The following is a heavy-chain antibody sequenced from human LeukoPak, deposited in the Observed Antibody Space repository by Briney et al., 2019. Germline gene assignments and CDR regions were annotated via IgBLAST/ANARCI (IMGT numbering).Heavy chain of an antibody. CDR3: ANWIGSSSRDY. D-gene: IGHD6-6*01. CDR1: GFXFSTYA. Sequence: PGGSLRLSCVASGFXFSTYAMTWVRQAPGKGLEWVSGINSNGDEIYYADSVRGRFTISRDNSNNALYLQMDSLRAEDTAVYYCANWIGSSSRDYWGQGTLVTVSS. V-gene: IGHV3-23*01. J-gene: IGHJ4*02. CDR2: INSNGDEI.